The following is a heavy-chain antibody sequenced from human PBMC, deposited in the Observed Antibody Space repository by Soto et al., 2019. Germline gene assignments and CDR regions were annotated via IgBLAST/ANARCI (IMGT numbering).Heavy chain of an antibody. Sequence: ASVKVSCKASGYIFTSYGINWVRQAPGQGLEWMGWISTHNGDRKYAPKLQGRVTMTTDTSTSTAYMELRSLTSDDTAVYYCARDQVFEDSRGNLLGYWGQGTLVTVS. CDR2: ISTHNGDR. CDR1: GYIFTSYG. D-gene: IGHD3-22*01. J-gene: IGHJ4*02. V-gene: IGHV1-18*01. CDR3: ARDQVFEDSRGNLLGY.